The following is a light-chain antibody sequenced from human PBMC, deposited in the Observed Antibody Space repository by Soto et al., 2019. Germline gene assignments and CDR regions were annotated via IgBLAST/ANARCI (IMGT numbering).Light chain of an antibody. Sequence: DIQMTQSPTTLSASVGDTVIITCRASQRMSAWLAWYQQKPGKAPKLLIYDASSLENGVPSRFSGSGSGTEFTLTISSLQPDDFATYYSQQYDTYPWTFGQGTKVDIK. V-gene: IGKV1-5*01. CDR1: QRMSAW. J-gene: IGKJ1*01. CDR3: QQYDTYPWT. CDR2: DAS.